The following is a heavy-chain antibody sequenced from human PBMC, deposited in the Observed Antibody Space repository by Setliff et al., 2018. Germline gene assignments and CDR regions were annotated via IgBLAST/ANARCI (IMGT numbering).Heavy chain of an antibody. CDR3: AAYYGNRGGPAS. Sequence: PSETLSLTCTVSGDFVTSRYYHWSWIRRPAGKGLEWIGHMNGDGSTHCNPSLKSRVTLSRDTSKNQFSLSLTSVTAADTAIYYCAAYYGNRGGPASWGQGTLVTVSS. CDR1: GDFVTSRYYH. V-gene: IGHV4-61*09. J-gene: IGHJ5*02. CDR2: MNGDGST. D-gene: IGHD3-10*01.